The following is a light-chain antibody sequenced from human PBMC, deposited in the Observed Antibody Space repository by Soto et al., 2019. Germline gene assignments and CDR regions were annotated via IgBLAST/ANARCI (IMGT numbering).Light chain of an antibody. V-gene: IGKV3-15*01. Sequence: EIVLTQSPGTLSLSPEERATLSCRASQSVSSNLAWYQQKPGQAPRLLIYGASTRATGIPARFSGSGSGTEFTLTISSLQSEDFAVYYCQQYNNWLLWTFGQGTKVDIK. CDR3: QQYNNWLLWT. J-gene: IGKJ1*01. CDR1: QSVSSN. CDR2: GAS.